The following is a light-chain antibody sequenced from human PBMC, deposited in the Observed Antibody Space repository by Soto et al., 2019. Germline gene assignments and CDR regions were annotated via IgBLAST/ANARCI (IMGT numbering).Light chain of an antibody. CDR3: QXYNNWPIT. Sequence: EIVMTQSPATLSLSPGESATLSCRASQSVSSNLAWYQQKTGQAPRLLIYGESTRATGIPDRLSGSGSGTELNLTISRLQSEDFAVYYCQXYNNWPITFGQGTRLEIK. J-gene: IGKJ5*01. CDR2: GES. CDR1: QSVSSN. V-gene: IGKV3-15*01.